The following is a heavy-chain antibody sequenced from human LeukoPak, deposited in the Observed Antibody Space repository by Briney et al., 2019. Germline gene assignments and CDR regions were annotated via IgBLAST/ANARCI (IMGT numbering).Heavy chain of an antibody. CDR1: GFTFSIYG. CDR2: ISYDGSNK. CDR3: AKDHSVIVATN. J-gene: IGHJ4*02. V-gene: IGHV3-30*18. D-gene: IGHD5-12*01. Sequence: PGGSLRLSCAASGFTFSIYGMHWVRQAPGKGLEWVAVISYDGSNKYYADSVKGRFTISRDNSKNTLYLQMNSLRAEDTAVYYCAKDHSVIVATNWGQGTLVTVSS.